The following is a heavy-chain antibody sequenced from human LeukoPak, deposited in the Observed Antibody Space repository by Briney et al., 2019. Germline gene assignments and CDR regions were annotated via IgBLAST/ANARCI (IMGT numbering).Heavy chain of an antibody. J-gene: IGHJ5*02. CDR1: GASISSSSYY. V-gene: IGHV4-39*01. CDR3: ARQRGYCSSISCYAWFDP. D-gene: IGHD2-2*01. CDR2: IYYSGST. Sequence: PSETLSLTCTVSGASISSSSYYWGWIRQPPGKGLEWIGSIYYSGSTDYNPSLKSRVSISIDTSKNQSSLKLSSVTAADTAVYYCARQRGYCSSISCYAWFDPWGQGTLVTVSS.